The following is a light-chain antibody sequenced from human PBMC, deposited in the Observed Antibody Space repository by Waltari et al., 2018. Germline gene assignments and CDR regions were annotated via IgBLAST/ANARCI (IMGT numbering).Light chain of an antibody. V-gene: IGLV2-14*03. CDR2: DVD. CDR1: SNDIGAYDF. Sequence: QSALIQPASLSASPGQSITISCTGTSNDIGAYDFVSWHQQHPGKVPKLIIYDVDIRPSGISNRVSGSKSGNTASLTISGLQAEDDSDYYCSSFTTSKTRVFGGGTRVTVL. J-gene: IGLJ2*01. CDR3: SSFTTSKTRV.